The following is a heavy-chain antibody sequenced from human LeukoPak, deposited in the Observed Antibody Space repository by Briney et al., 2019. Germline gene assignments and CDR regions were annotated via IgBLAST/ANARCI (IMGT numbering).Heavy chain of an antibody. CDR1: GGSISSYY. D-gene: IGHD5-12*01. J-gene: IGHJ2*01. Sequence: SETRSLTCTVSGGSISSYYWSWIRQPPGKGLEWIGYIYYSGSTNYNPSLKSRVTISVDTSKNQFSLKLSSVTAADTAVYYCASTPPRAGYSGYVGYFDLWGRGTLVTVSS. CDR2: IYYSGST. V-gene: IGHV4-59*01. CDR3: ASTPPRAGYSGYVGYFDL.